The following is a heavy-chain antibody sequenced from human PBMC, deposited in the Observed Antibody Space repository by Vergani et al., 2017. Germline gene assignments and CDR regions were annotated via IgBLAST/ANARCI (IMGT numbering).Heavy chain of an antibody. CDR2: IIPIFGTA. CDR3: ARVSIVVATTVVRSYYYYGMAV. D-gene: IGHD1-26*01. V-gene: IGHV1-69*01. CDR1: GGTFSSYA. J-gene: IGHJ6*02. Sequence: QVQLVQSGAEVKKPGSSVKVSCKASGGTFSSYAISWVRQAPGQGLEWMGGIIPIFGTANYAQKFQGRVTITADESTSTAYMELSSLRSDDTAVYYCARVSIVVATTVVRSYYYYGMAVCGQGTTVTVSS.